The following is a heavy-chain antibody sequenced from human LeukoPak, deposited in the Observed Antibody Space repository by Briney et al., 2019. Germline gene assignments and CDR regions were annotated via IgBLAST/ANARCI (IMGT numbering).Heavy chain of an antibody. CDR1: GYTVTELS. J-gene: IGHJ6*02. Sequence: ASVKVSCKVSGYTVTELSMHWVRQAPGKGLEWMGGFDPEDGETIYAQKFQGRVTMTEDTSTDTAYMELSSLRPEDTAGYYCAKDIGVGYYDSSGYYDYYYDMDVWGQGTTVTVSS. V-gene: IGHV1-24*01. CDR3: AKDIGVGYYDSSGYYDYYYDMDV. CDR2: FDPEDGET. D-gene: IGHD3-22*01.